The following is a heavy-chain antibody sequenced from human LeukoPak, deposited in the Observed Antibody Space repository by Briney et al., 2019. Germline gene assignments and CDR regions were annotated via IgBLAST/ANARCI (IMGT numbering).Heavy chain of an antibody. V-gene: IGHV4-39*01. CDR1: GVSISSSSYY. CDR3: ARHLRSYGDIAGFFYFDY. J-gene: IGHJ4*02. D-gene: IGHD4-17*01. Sequence: SETLSLTCTVSGVSISSSSYYWGWIRPPPGEGLEWIGSICYSGNTYYNPSLKSRVTTSVDTSKNQFSLRLSSVTAAETAVYSCARHLRSYGDIAGFFYFDYWGQGTLVTVSS. CDR2: ICYSGNT.